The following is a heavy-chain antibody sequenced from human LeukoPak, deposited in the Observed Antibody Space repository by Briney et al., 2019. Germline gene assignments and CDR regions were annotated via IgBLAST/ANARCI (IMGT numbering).Heavy chain of an antibody. J-gene: IGHJ5*02. CDR2: INSDGSST. CDR1: GFTLNSYW. D-gene: IGHD3-10*01. V-gene: IGHV3-74*01. Sequence: PGGSLRLFCAASGFTLNSYWMHWVRQAPGKGLVWVSRINSDGSSTSYADSVKGRFTISRDNAKNTLYLQMNSLRAEDTAVYYCAREGQQPRGVRWFDPWGQGTLVTDSS. CDR3: AREGQQPRGVRWFDP.